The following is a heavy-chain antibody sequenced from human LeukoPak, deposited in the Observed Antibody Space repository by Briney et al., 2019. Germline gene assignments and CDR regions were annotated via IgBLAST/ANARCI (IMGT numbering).Heavy chain of an antibody. CDR2: IYHSGST. J-gene: IGHJ3*02. CDR3: ASLRSLGELQNTGAFDI. V-gene: IGHV4-38-2*02. CDR1: GYSISSGYY. Sequence: SETLSLTCTVSGYSISSGYYWGWIRQPPGKGLEWIGSIYHSGSTYYNPSLKSRVTISVDTSKNQFSLKLSSVTAADTAVYYCASLRSLGELQNTGAFDIWGQGTMVTVSS. D-gene: IGHD3-16*01.